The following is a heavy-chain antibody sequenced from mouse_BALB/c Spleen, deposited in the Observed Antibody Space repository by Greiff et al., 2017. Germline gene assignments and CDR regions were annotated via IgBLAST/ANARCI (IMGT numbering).Heavy chain of an antibody. D-gene: IGHD4-1*01. CDR2: INPSSGYT. CDR1: GYTFTSYT. J-gene: IGHJ3*01. Sequence: QVQLKESAAELARPGASVKMSCKASGYTFTSYTMHWVKQRPGQGLEWIGYINPSSGYTEYNQKFKDKTTLTADKSSSTAYMQLSSLTSEDSAVYYCAKFNWDEGAYWGQGTLVTVSA. V-gene: IGHV1-4*02. CDR3: AKFNWDEGAY.